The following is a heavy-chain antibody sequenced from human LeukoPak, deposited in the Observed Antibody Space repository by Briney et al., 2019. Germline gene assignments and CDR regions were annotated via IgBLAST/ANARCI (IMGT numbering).Heavy chain of an antibody. D-gene: IGHD2-2*01. V-gene: IGHV4-61*02. CDR2: IYTSGST. CDR3: ARERTYCSSTSCFDGFDY. CDR1: GGSISSGSYY. J-gene: IGHJ4*02. Sequence: PSETLSLTCTVSGGSISSGSYYWSWIRQPAGKGLEWIGRIYTSGSTNYNPSLKSRVTISVDTTKNQFSLKLSSVTAGDTAVYYCARERTYCSSTSCFDGFDYWGQGTLVTVSS.